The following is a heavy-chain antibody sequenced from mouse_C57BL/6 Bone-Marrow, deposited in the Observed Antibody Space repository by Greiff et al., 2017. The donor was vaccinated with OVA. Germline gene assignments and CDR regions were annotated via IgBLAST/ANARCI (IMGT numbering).Heavy chain of an antibody. J-gene: IGHJ3*01. CDR2: IHPNSGST. CDR3: ARKDDPFAY. Sequence: VQLQQPGAELVKPGASVKLSCKASGYTFTSYWMHWVKQRPGQGLEWLGMIHPNSGSTNYNEKFTSKATLTVDKSSSTAYMQLSSLTSEDSAVYYCARKDDPFAYWGQGTLVTVSA. V-gene: IGHV1-64*01. CDR1: GYTFTSYW.